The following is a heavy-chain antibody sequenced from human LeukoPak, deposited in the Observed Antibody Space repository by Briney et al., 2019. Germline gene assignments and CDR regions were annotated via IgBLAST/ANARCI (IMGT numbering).Heavy chain of an antibody. CDR3: ARGGGSGWTFDY. V-gene: IGHV4-30-2*01. J-gene: IGHJ4*02. Sequence: PSQTLSLTCAVPGGSISSGGYSWSWIRQPPGKGLEWIGYIYHSGSTYYSPSLKSRVTISVDRSKNQFSLKLSSVTAADTAVYYCARGGGSGWTFDYWGQGTLVTVSS. CDR2: IYHSGST. D-gene: IGHD6-19*01. CDR1: GGSISSGGYS.